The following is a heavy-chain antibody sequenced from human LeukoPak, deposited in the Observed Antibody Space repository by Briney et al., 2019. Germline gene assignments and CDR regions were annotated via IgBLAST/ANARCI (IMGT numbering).Heavy chain of an antibody. CDR3: VKSWRSYDSSGYYAFDT. Sequence: GGSLRLSCAASGFSFSTHAMSWVRQAPGRGLEWVSSSAASTNSADSVQGRFTISRDNSKNTLYLQFNSLRAEDTAVYYCVKSWRSYDSSGYYAFDTWGQGAMVTVSS. D-gene: IGHD3-22*01. V-gene: IGHV3-23*01. J-gene: IGHJ3*02. CDR2: SAAST. CDR1: GFSFSTHA.